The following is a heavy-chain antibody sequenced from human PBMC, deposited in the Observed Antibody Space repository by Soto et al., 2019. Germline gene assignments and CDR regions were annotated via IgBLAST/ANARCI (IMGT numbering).Heavy chain of an antibody. J-gene: IGHJ4*02. Sequence: GSLRLSCAASGFTFSSYAMSWVRQAPGKGLEWVSAISGSGGSTYYADSVKGRFTISRDNSKNTLYLQMNSLRAEDTAVYYCAKDIVVVPAAIGSFDYWGQGTLVTVSS. V-gene: IGHV3-23*01. CDR2: ISGSGGST. D-gene: IGHD2-2*02. CDR3: AKDIVVVPAAIGSFDY. CDR1: GFTFSSYA.